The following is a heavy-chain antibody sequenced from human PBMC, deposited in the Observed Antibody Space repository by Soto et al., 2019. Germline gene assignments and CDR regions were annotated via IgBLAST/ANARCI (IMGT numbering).Heavy chain of an antibody. Sequence: SETLSLTCTVSGYSISSGYYWGWIRQPPGKGLEWIGSIYHSGSTYYNPSLKSRVTISVDTSKNQFSLKLSSVTAADTAVYYCARISGEQGVFDYWGQGTLVTVSS. CDR2: IYHSGST. CDR3: ARISGEQGVFDY. D-gene: IGHD3-16*01. CDR1: GYSISSGYY. J-gene: IGHJ4*02. V-gene: IGHV4-38-2*02.